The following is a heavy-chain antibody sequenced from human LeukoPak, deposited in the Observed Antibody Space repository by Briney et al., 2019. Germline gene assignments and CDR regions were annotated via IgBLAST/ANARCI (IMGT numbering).Heavy chain of an antibody. V-gene: IGHV1-69*05. CDR1: GGTFSSYA. J-gene: IGHJ5*02. CDR3: ARGAYSSGWPNLFDP. CDR2: IIPIFGTA. D-gene: IGHD6-19*01. Sequence: SVKVSCKASGGTFSSYAISWVRQAPGQGLEWIGRIIPIFGTANYAHKFQGRVTITTDESTSTAYMELSSLRSEDTAVYYCARGAYSSGWPNLFDPWGQGTLVTVSS.